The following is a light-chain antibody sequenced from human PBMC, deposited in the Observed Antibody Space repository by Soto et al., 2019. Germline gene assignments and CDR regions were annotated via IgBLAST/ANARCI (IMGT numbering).Light chain of an antibody. CDR3: QQYDNLLALT. Sequence: DIQMTQSPSSLSASVGDRVTIACPASQDISKYLNWYQFRPGQAPKLLIYDASNLETGVPSRFRGSGSGTHFSLTITSLQPEDVATYYCQQYDNLLALTFGGGTKVQIK. CDR2: DAS. J-gene: IGKJ4*01. CDR1: QDISKY. V-gene: IGKV1-33*01.